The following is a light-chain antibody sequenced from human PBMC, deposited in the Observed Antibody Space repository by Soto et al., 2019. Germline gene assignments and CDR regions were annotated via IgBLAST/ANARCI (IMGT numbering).Light chain of an antibody. CDR3: QAYDYSLTASV. Sequence: QLVPTQPPSVSGAPGQRVTLSCTGNTSNLGAGYDVHWYQQLPGAAPKLVIFGNRNRPSGVPERFSGSKSGTSASLAITGLQAEDEADYYCQAYDYSLTASVFGGGTKLTVL. V-gene: IGLV1-40*01. J-gene: IGLJ3*02. CDR1: TSNLGAGYD. CDR2: GNR.